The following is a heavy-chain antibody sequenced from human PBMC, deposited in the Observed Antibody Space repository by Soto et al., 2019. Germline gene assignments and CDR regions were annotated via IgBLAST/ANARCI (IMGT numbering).Heavy chain of an antibody. J-gene: IGHJ4*02. CDR1: GYSFTSYW. D-gene: IGHD3-22*01. Sequence: EVQLVQSGAEVKKPGESLRISCKGSGYSFTSYWINWVRQMPGKGLEWMGRIDPSDSYTNYSPSFQGHVTISADKSLSTAYRQWSSLKASDTAMYYCARHQDYDSSGYHVDSWVQGTLVTVSS. CDR3: ARHQDYDSSGYHVDS. CDR2: IDPSDSYT. V-gene: IGHV5-10-1*01.